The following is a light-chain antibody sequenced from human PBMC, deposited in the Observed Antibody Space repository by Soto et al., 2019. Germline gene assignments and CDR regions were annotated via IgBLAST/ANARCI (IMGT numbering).Light chain of an antibody. J-gene: IGKJ1*01. CDR3: QQTYSTPRGA. V-gene: IGKV1-39*01. CDR1: ESISNN. Sequence: DIPMTQSPYSLSASVGDRVTITCRASESISNNLNWYQQKPGKAPKLLIYAASTLHSGVPSRFSAGLSVTDFTLTIGSLQPEDFTTYYCQQTYSTPRGAFGQGTKVEIK. CDR2: AAS.